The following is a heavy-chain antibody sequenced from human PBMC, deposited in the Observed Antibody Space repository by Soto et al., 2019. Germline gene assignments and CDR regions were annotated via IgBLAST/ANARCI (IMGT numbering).Heavy chain of an antibody. J-gene: IGHJ6*02. CDR1: GYSFTSYW. D-gene: IGHD3-9*01. CDR3: ARGGITIFRTYGMDV. CDR2: IYPGDSDT. V-gene: IGHV5-51*01. Sequence: PGESLKISCKGSGYSFTSYWIGWVRQMPGKGLEWMGIIYPGDSDTRYSPSFQGQVTISADKSISTAYLQWSSLKASDTAMYYCARGGITIFRTYGMDVWGQGTTVTVSS.